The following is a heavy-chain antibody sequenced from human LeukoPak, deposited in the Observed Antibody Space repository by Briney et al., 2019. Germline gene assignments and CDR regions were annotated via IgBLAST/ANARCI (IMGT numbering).Heavy chain of an antibody. J-gene: IGHJ3*02. CDR2: IYSGGST. CDR1: GFTVSSNY. V-gene: IGHV3-66*02. D-gene: IGHD2-2*01. Sequence: PGGSLGLSCAASGFTVSSNYMSWVRQAPGKGLEWVSVIYSGGSTYYADSVKGRFTISRDNSKNTLYLQMNSLRAEDTAVYYCARGGLVPAAARVIGFDIWGQGTMVTVSS. CDR3: ARGGLVPAAARVIGFDI.